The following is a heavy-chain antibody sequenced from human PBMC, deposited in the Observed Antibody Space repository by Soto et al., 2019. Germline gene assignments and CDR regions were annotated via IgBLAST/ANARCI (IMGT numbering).Heavy chain of an antibody. D-gene: IGHD6-25*01. V-gene: IGHV1-8*01. J-gene: IGHJ4*02. Sequence: QVQLVQSGAEVKKPGASVKVSCKASGYTFTTYDINWVRQAPGQRLEWMGWMNPYTGKAGYAQKFQGRVTMTRDNSISTAYMELSGLRSEDTAVYYCARRKERSGPNYFDYWGQGTLVTVSS. CDR1: GYTFTTYD. CDR2: MNPYTGKA. CDR3: ARRKERSGPNYFDY.